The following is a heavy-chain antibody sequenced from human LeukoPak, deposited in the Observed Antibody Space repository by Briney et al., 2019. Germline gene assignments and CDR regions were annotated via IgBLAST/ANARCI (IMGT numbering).Heavy chain of an antibody. D-gene: IGHD3-22*01. Sequence: GGSLRLSCAASGFTVSSNYMSWVRPAPGKGLEWVSVIYSGGSTYYADSVKGRFTISRDNSKNTLYLQMNSLRAEDTAVYYCARGYSSGYYYYFDYWGQGTLVTVSS. V-gene: IGHV3-53*01. CDR2: IYSGGST. J-gene: IGHJ4*02. CDR1: GFTVSSNY. CDR3: ARGYSSGYYYYFDY.